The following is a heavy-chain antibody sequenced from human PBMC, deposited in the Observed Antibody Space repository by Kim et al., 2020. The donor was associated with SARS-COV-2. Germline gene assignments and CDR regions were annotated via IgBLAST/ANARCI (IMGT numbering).Heavy chain of an antibody. Sequence: SETLSLTCAVSGGSISSSNWWSWVRQPPGKGLEWIGEIYHSGSTNYNPSLKSRVTISVDKSKNQFSLKLSSVTAADTAVYYCAGRAITFGGVIDFDYWGQGTLVTVSS. CDR3: AGRAITFGGVIDFDY. CDR2: IYHSGST. V-gene: IGHV4-4*02. D-gene: IGHD3-16*01. J-gene: IGHJ4*02. CDR1: GGSISSSNW.